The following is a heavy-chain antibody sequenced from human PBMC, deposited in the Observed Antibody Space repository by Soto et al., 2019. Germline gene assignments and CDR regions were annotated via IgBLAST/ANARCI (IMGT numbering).Heavy chain of an antibody. CDR2: IWHDGKNY. V-gene: IGHV3-33*01. Sequence: QVQLVESGGGVVQPGTSLRLSCAASGFIFKNYGMQWVRQAPGKGLEWVAVIWHDGKNYDYADSVKGRFTVSRDNGKNILYLQMNSLRAEDTALYFCARDRGQNEAMDHWGQGTLVSVSS. CDR3: ARDRGQNEAMDH. J-gene: IGHJ4*02. CDR1: GFIFKNYG. D-gene: IGHD1-1*01.